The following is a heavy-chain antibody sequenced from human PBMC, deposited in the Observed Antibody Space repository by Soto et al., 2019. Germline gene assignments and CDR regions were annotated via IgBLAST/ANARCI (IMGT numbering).Heavy chain of an antibody. J-gene: IGHJ5*02. CDR1: GGSISSGGYY. CDR3: TRSVFP. CDR2: IYYSGST. V-gene: IGHV4-31*03. Sequence: QVQLQESGPGLVKPSQTLSLTCTVSGGSISSGGYYWSWIRQHPGKGLEWIGYIYYSGSTYYKPSPXSXXTISGDPSKNQFSPTLSSVTAADTAVYYCTRSVFPWGRGTLVTVSS.